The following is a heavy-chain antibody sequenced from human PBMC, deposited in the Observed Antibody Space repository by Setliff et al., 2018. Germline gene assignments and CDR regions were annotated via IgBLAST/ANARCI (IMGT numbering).Heavy chain of an antibody. V-gene: IGHV1-18*04. CDR2: IGVYSGNT. CDR3: LRLVRYCTKIACQATSGDEV. D-gene: IGHD2-8*01. Sequence: ASVKVSCKTSGYSFTSHYMHWVRQAPGQGLEWLGWIGVYSGNTYSAQRFQGRVSLTTDESTNTAYLELRGLRSDDTAVYYCLRLVRYCTKIACQATSGDEVWGQGTLVTVSS. CDR1: GYSFTSHY. J-gene: IGHJ4*02.